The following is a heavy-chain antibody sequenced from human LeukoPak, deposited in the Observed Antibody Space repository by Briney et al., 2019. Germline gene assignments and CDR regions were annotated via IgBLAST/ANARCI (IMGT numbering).Heavy chain of an antibody. CDR3: ARALRASSKTDY. Sequence: PGGSLRLSCEASGFTFRGFDMNWVRQAPGKGLEWVSYISSSSSTIYYADSVKGRFTISRDNAKNSLYLQMNSLRDEDTAVYYCARALRASSKTDYWGQGTLVTVSS. CDR1: GFTFRGFD. J-gene: IGHJ4*02. V-gene: IGHV3-48*02. D-gene: IGHD6-6*01. CDR2: ISSSSSTI.